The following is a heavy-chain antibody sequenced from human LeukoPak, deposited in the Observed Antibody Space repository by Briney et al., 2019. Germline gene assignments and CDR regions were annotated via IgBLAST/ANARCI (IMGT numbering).Heavy chain of an antibody. V-gene: IGHV3-30*02. J-gene: IGHJ6*03. D-gene: IGHD3-3*01. CDR1: GFTFSSYG. CDR2: IRYDGSNK. Sequence: GGSLRLSCAASGFTFSSYGMHWVRQAPGKGLEWVAFIRYDGSNKYYADSVKGRFTISRDNSKNTLYLQMNSLRAEDTAVYYCASATYYDFWSGGYYYYMDVWGKGTTVTVSS. CDR3: ASATYYDFWSGGYYYYMDV.